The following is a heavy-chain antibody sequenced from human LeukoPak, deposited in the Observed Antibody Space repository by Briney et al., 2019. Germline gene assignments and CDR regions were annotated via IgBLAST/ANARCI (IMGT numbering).Heavy chain of an antibody. D-gene: IGHD4-11*01. Sequence: ASVKVSCKASGYTFTDHYMHWVRQAPGQGLEWMGWMNPNSGNTGYAQKFQGRVTMTRNTSISTAYMELCSLRSEDTAVYYCARGAATVTTSNWFDPWGQGTLVTVSS. CDR1: GYTFTDHY. CDR2: MNPNSGNT. CDR3: ARGAATVTTSNWFDP. J-gene: IGHJ5*02. V-gene: IGHV1-8*02.